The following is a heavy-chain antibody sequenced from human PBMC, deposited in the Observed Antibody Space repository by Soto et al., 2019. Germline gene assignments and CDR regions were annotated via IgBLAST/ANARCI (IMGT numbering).Heavy chain of an antibody. CDR1: GGSISRSDHY. D-gene: IGHD3-10*01. Sequence: KLSLSCTGSGGSISRSDHYSSWIRLHPGKCLEWIGYIYYSGSTYYNPSLKSRVTISVDTSKNQFSLKLSSVTAADTAVYYCARVPYGSGVNCFDPWGQGTLVTVS. CDR2: IYYSGST. J-gene: IGHJ5*02. CDR3: ARVPYGSGVNCFDP. V-gene: IGHV4-31*03.